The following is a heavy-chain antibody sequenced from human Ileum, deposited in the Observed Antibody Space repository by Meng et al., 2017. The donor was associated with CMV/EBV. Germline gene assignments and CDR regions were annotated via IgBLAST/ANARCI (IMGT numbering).Heavy chain of an antibody. Sequence: QLHLQESGPGMVKPSETLTLTCTASGCSITSSTYYWGWIRQPPGKGLEWIGSVYYSGTTYYNPSLKSRVNMSIDTSKNRFSLKLSSATAADTAVYYCTRNVGFYSSQVAYWGQGALVTVSS. CDR3: TRNVGFYSSQVAY. V-gene: IGHV4-39*07. J-gene: IGHJ4*02. CDR1: GCSITSSTYY. CDR2: VYYSGTT. D-gene: IGHD3-3*01.